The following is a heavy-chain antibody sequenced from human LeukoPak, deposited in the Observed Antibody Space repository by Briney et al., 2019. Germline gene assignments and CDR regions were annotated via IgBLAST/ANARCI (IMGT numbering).Heavy chain of an antibody. CDR2: VSYSGST. Sequence: SETLSLTCTVSGGSISSYYWSWVRQHPGKGLEWIGYVSYSGSTDYTPSLKSRVIISIDTSKTQFSLRLSSVAAADTAVYYCARENDRYGRIDYWGQGTQVTVSS. V-gene: IGHV4-59*01. CDR3: ARENDRYGRIDY. CDR1: GGSISSYY. J-gene: IGHJ4*02. D-gene: IGHD5-18*01.